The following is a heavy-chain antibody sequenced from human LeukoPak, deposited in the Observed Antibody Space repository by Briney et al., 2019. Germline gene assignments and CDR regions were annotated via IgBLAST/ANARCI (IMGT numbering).Heavy chain of an antibody. CDR3: TRGAGWLIDY. D-gene: IGHD3-16*01. CDR2: IHNSGTS. J-gene: IGHJ4*02. CDR1: DDSISDYY. V-gene: IGHV4-59*01. Sequence: SESLSLTCTVSDDSISDYYRGWIRQPPGKGLEWIGYIHNSGTSTYNLSLKSRVTISADTSKNQFSLKLNSMTTADTAVYYCTRGAGWLIDYWGQGILVTVSS.